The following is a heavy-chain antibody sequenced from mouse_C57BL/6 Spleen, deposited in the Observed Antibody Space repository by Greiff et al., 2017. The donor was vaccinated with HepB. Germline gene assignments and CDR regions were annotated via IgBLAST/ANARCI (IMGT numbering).Heavy chain of an antibody. CDR1: GYTFTSYW. V-gene: IGHV1-55*01. Sequence: QVQLQQPGAELVKPGASVKMSCKASGYTFTSYWITWVKQRPGQGLEWIGDIYPGSGSTNYNEKFKSKATLTVDTSSSTAYMQLSSLTSEDSAVYYCARSGCTTVGYYAMDYWGQGTSVTVSS. CDR2: IYPGSGST. J-gene: IGHJ4*01. D-gene: IGHD1-1*01. CDR3: ARSGCTTVGYYAMDY.